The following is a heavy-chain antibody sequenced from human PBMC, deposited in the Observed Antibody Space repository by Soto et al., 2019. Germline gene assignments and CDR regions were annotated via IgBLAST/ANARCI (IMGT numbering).Heavy chain of an antibody. V-gene: IGHV1-18*01. CDR2: ISAYNGNT. CDR1: GYSFTNYG. Sequence: QDQLVQSGVEVKKPGASVKVSCKASGYSFTNYGITWVRQAPGQGFEWMGWISAYNGNTNYAQKFQGRVTMTTDASTSTVYLELRSLRSDDTAVYYCARERGVAPPVAGNTHYYYYMDVCGKGTTVTVSS. CDR3: ARERGVAPPVAGNTHYYYYMDV. J-gene: IGHJ6*03. D-gene: IGHD6-19*01.